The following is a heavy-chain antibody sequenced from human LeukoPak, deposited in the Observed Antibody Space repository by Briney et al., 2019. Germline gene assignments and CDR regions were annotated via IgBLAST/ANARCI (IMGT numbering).Heavy chain of an antibody. CDR2: VNYSGST. V-gene: IGHV4-34*01. Sequence: SETLSLICAVSGGSFSDFYWNWIRQPPGKGLEWIGEVNYSGSTYYNPSLKSRVIISVDTSKNQFSLKLSSVTAADTGVYYCARVGDLFRAHRVRGLSPDFYYMDVWGKGTTVTVSS. D-gene: IGHD3-10*01. J-gene: IGHJ6*03. CDR3: ARVGDLFRAHRVRGLSPDFYYMDV. CDR1: GGSFSDFY.